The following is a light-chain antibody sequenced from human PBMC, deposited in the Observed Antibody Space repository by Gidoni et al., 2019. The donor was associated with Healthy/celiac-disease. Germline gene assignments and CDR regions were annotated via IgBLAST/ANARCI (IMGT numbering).Light chain of an antibody. V-gene: IGKV3-15*01. CDR2: GAS. CDR3: QRYNNWPWT. J-gene: IGKJ1*01. Sequence: EIVIPRSPATLCVSPGERAPLPCRASQSVSSNLAWYQQKPGQAPRLLIYGASTRAAGIPARFSGSGFGTEFTLTISSLQSEDFAVYYCQRYNNWPWTFGQGTKVEIK. CDR1: QSVSSN.